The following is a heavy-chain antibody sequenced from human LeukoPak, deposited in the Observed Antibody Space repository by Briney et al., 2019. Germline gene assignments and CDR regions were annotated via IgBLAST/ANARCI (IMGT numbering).Heavy chain of an antibody. J-gene: IGHJ3*01. CDR2: VYHSGAT. Sequence: SETLSLTCTVSNGSGGSGWYSWSWLLQPPGKGLDWIGYVYHSGATYYNPSLKSRISIPMDRSKNQFSLRLRSVTAADTAVYFCASSHCGGDCFSSVAFDFWGHGTMVTVSS. D-gene: IGHD2-21*02. CDR1: NGSGGSGWYS. V-gene: IGHV4-30-2*01. CDR3: ASSHCGGDCFSSVAFDF.